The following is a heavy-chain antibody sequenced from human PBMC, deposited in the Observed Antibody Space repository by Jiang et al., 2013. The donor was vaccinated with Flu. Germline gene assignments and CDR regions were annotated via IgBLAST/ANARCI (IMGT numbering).Heavy chain of an antibody. CDR1: GDSVSSSSVA. CDR2: AYYRSKWYS. J-gene: IGHJ2*01. V-gene: IGHV6-1*01. D-gene: IGHD6-19*01. CDR3: ARGWKEEKAGIPDWYFDF. Sequence: QTLSLTCAVSGDSVSSSSVAWNWIRQSPSRGLEWLGRAYYRSKWYSDYAVSVQGRIAINPDTSKNQFSLQLRSVTPEDTAVYYCARGWKEEKAGIPDWYFDFWGGGTLVTVSS.